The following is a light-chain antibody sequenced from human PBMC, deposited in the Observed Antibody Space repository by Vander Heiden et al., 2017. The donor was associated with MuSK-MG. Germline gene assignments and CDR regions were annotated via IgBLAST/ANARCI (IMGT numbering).Light chain of an antibody. CDR1: SREGGSHYY. Sequence: QPALIQPPAVSGSPGQSVTLSCSGPSREGGSHYYFSWYQQHPGTVPKPMIYTVNTHPSAVPVLFSGSMSGNTASITISGHPAEEAADYQFFSYTSSATVVFGGGTKLTVL. CDR3: FSYTSSATVV. CDR2: TVN. J-gene: IGLJ3*02. V-gene: IGLV2-11*01.